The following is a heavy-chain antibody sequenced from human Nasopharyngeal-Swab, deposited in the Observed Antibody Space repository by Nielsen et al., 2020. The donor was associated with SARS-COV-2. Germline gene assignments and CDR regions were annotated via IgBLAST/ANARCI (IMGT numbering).Heavy chain of an antibody. D-gene: IGHD1-26*01. Sequence: GGSLRLSCAASGFTFSSYSMNWVRQAPGKGLEWVSSISSSSSYIYYADSVKGRFTISRDNAKNSLYLQMNSLRAEDTAVYYCASDGVGATPFDYWGQGTLVTVSS. J-gene: IGHJ4*02. CDR3: ASDGVGATPFDY. V-gene: IGHV3-21*01. CDR1: GFTFSSYS. CDR2: ISSSSSYI.